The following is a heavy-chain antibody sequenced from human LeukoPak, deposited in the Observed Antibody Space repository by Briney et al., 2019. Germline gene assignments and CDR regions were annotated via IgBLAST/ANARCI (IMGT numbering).Heavy chain of an antibody. CDR3: AREGLDY. Sequence: ASVKVSCKASGYTFTSYDINWVRQATGQGLEWMGWMNPNSGNAGYAQKFQGRVTITTSSSISTAYMELSSLRSEDTAVYYCAREGLDYWGQGTRVTVSS. V-gene: IGHV1-8*03. J-gene: IGHJ4*02. CDR2: MNPNSGNA. CDR1: GYTFTSYD.